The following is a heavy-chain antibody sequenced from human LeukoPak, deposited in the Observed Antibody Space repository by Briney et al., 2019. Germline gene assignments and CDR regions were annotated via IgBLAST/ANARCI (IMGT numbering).Heavy chain of an antibody. D-gene: IGHD1-26*01. CDR1: GFTFSSYA. CDR3: VNPLVVGASPFDS. Sequence: GGSLRLSCAASGFTFSSYAMHWVRQAPGKGLEWVAVISYDGSNKYYADSVKGRFTISRDNSKNTLYLQMNSLRAEDTAVYFCVNPLVVGASPFDSWGQGTLVTVSS. CDR2: ISYDGSNK. V-gene: IGHV3-30-3*01. J-gene: IGHJ4*02.